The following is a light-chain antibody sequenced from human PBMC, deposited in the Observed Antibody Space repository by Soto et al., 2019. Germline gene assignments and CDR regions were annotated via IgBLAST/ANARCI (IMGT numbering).Light chain of an antibody. J-gene: IGLJ2*01. CDR3: GTWDSSLSAV. Sequence: QSALTQPPSASGSPGQSVTISCTGTSSDVGGYNYVSWYQQHPGKAPKLMIYEVSERPSGVPDRFSGSKSSNTASLTVSGLQAENEADYYCGTWDSSLSAVFGGGTKLTVL. CDR2: EVS. V-gene: IGLV2-8*01. CDR1: SSDVGGYNY.